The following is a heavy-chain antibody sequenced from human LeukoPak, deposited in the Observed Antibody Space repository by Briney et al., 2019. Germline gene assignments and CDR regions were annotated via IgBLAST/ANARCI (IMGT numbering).Heavy chain of an antibody. J-gene: IGHJ3*02. CDR1: GFTFDDYA. V-gene: IGHV3-9*01. CDR3: AKDSSSNPRNGAFDI. Sequence: GRSLRLSCAASGFTFDDYAMHWVRQAPGKGLEWVSGISWNSGSMGYADSVKGRFTISRDNAKNSLYLQMNSLRAEDTALYYCAKDSSSNPRNGAFDIWGQGTMVTVSS. CDR2: ISWNSGSM. D-gene: IGHD6-6*01.